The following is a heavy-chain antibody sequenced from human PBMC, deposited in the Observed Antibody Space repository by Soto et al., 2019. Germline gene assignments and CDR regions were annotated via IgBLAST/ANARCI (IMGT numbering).Heavy chain of an antibody. V-gene: IGHV4-39*01. CDR2: IYYSGST. Sequence: LETASLTCTVSGGSTSSSSYYWGWLRQPPWKGLVWIGRIYYSGSTYYNPSLKRRVTISVDTSKNQFSLRLSSVTAADTAVYYCARHLSSGWDDAFDIWGQGTMVTVSS. D-gene: IGHD6-19*01. CDR3: ARHLSSGWDDAFDI. J-gene: IGHJ3*02. CDR1: GGSTSSSSYY.